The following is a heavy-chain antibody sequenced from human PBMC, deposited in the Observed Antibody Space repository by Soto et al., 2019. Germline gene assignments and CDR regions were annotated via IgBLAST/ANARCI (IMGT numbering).Heavy chain of an antibody. V-gene: IGHV4-4*07. D-gene: IGHD2-2*01. CDR3: AKLSCTSSTCYFPGWFDP. Sequence: SETLSLTCTVSGGSISSYYWSWIRQPAGKGLEWIGRIYTSGSSYYNPSLKSRLTISVDTTKNQFSLQLKSMTAADTAVYYCAKLSCTSSTCYFPGWFDPWGQGTLVTVSS. J-gene: IGHJ5*02. CDR2: IYTSGSS. CDR1: GGSISSYY.